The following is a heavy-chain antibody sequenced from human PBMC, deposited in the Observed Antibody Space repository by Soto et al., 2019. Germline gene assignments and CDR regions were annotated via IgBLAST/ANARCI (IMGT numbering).Heavy chain of an antibody. D-gene: IGHD3-22*01. Sequence: GGSLRLSCAASGFTFSSYWMHWVRQSPGKGLVWVSRINSDGSSTSYADSVNGRFTISRDNAKNTLYLQMNSLRAEDTAVYYCERDLTYYYDSSGYYYYYGMDVWGQGTTVTVSS. CDR3: ERDLTYYYDSSGYYYYYGMDV. V-gene: IGHV3-74*01. CDR1: GFTFSSYW. CDR2: INSDGSST. J-gene: IGHJ6*02.